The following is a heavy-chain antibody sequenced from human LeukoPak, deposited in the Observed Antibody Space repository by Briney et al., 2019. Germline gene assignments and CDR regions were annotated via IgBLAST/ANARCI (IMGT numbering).Heavy chain of an antibody. CDR2: ISGDGGST. V-gene: IGHV3-43*02. Sequence: PGGSLRPSCAASGFIFDDYAMYWVRQAPGKGLEWVSLISGDGGSTYYADSVKGRFTISRDNSKNSLYLQMNSLRAEDTALYYCAKDRPARGAARPGWFDPWGQGTLVTVSS. D-gene: IGHD6-6*01. CDR3: AKDRPARGAARPGWFDP. CDR1: GFIFDDYA. J-gene: IGHJ5*02.